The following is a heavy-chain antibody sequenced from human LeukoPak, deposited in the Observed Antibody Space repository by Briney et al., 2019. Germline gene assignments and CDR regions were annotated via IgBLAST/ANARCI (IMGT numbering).Heavy chain of an antibody. CDR1: GGSISSYY. Sequence: SETLSLTCTVSGGSISSYYWSWIRQPPGKGLEWIGSLYYSGSTYYHPSLKSRVTISVDTSKNQFSLKLSSVTAADTAVYYCAREGAFGVVVVPGAIDYWGQGTLVTVSS. J-gene: IGHJ4*02. CDR2: LYYSGST. V-gene: IGHV4-59*12. CDR3: AREGAFGVVVVPGAIDY. D-gene: IGHD2-2*01.